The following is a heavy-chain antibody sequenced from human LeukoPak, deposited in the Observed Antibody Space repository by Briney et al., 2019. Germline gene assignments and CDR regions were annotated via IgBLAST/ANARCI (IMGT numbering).Heavy chain of an antibody. Sequence: GGSLRLSCAASGFTFSSYAMSWVRQAPGKGLEWVSAISGSGGSTYYADSVKGRFTISRANSKNTLYLQMNSLKAEDTAVYYCAKFGAYCGGDCYYYFDSWGQGTLVTVSS. V-gene: IGHV3-23*01. J-gene: IGHJ4*02. CDR3: AKFGAYCGGDCYYYFDS. D-gene: IGHD2-21*02. CDR1: GFTFSSYA. CDR2: ISGSGGST.